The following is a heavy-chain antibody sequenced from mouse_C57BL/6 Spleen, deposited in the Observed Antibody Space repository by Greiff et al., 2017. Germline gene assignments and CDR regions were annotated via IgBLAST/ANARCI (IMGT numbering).Heavy chain of an antibody. CDR1: GFTFSSYG. D-gene: IGHD1-1*01. J-gene: IGHJ1*03. Sequence: DVKLVESGGDLVKPGGSLKLSCAASGFTFSSYGMSWVRQTPDKRLEWVGTISSGGSYTYYPDSVKGRFTISRDNAKNTLYLQMSSLKSEDTAMYYCARQRTTVAPGYFDVWGTGTTVTVSS. CDR3: ARQRTTVAPGYFDV. CDR2: ISSGGSYT. V-gene: IGHV5-6*02.